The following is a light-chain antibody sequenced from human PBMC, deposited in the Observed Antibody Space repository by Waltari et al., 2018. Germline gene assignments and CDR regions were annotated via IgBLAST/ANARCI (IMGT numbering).Light chain of an antibody. Sequence: DIQMTQSPSSRSASVGDRVTITCRASQSISTYLNWYQQKPGKAPKLLIYAASSLQSGVPSRISGSGSGTDFTLTISSLQPEDFATFYCQQSYSYPYTFGQGTKLEIK. CDR1: QSISTY. CDR3: QQSYSYPYT. CDR2: AAS. J-gene: IGKJ2*01. V-gene: IGKV1-39*01.